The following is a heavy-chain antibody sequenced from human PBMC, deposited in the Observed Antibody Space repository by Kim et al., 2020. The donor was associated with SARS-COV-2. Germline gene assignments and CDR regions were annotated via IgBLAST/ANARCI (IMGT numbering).Heavy chain of an antibody. Sequence: SRVTISVDTSKNQFSLKLSSVTAADTAVYYCARVRIAVAASDYYYYGMDVWGQGTTVTVSS. J-gene: IGHJ6*02. V-gene: IGHV4-59*01. D-gene: IGHD6-19*01. CDR3: ARVRIAVAASDYYYYGMDV.